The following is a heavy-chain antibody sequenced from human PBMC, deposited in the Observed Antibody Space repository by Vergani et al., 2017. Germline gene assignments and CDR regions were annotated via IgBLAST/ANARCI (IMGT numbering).Heavy chain of an antibody. CDR2: ISSSSSYI. CDR3: AREEYESGAFDI. J-gene: IGHJ3*02. Sequence: EVQLLESGGGLVQPGGSLRLSCAASGFTFSSYAMSWVRQAPGKGLEWVSSISSSSSYIYYADSVKGRFTISRDNAKNSLYLQMNSLRAEDTAVYYCAREEYESGAFDIWGQGTMVTVSS. D-gene: IGHD6-6*01. CDR1: GFTFSSYA. V-gene: IGHV3-21*01.